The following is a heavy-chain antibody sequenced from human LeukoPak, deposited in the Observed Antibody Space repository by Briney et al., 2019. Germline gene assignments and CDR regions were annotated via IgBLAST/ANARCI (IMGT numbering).Heavy chain of an antibody. Sequence: PSETLSLTCTVSGGSISSSNYYWGWVRQPPSKGLEWIGSMYYSGSIFYNPSLKSRVTISINTSKNQFSLKVSSVTAADTAVYYCARTRVPGSYSPKGPFDYWGQGTLVTVSS. D-gene: IGHD1-26*01. CDR1: GGSISSSNYY. J-gene: IGHJ4*02. CDR3: ARTRVPGSYSPKGPFDY. V-gene: IGHV4-39*07. CDR2: MYYSGSI.